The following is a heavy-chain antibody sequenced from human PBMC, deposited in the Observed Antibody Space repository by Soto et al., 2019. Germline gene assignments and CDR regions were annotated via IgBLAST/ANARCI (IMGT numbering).Heavy chain of an antibody. CDR1: GAALNSGNYY. V-gene: IGHV4-30-4*08. J-gene: IGHJ5*02. Sequence: SETLSLTCTVSGAALNSGNYYWSWIRQVPGKGLEWIGHIYVTGAVDYNPSLRDRITISQDTSERQFSLRLNSVTAADTAVYFCASRKYDVVAGSVWSDPWGQGTLVTVSS. D-gene: IGHD2-21*01. CDR2: IYVTGAV. CDR3: ASRKYDVVAGSVWSDP.